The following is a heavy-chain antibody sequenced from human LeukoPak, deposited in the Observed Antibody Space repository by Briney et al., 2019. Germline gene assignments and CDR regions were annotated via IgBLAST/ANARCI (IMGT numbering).Heavy chain of an antibody. CDR1: GFTFSNYW. V-gene: IGHV3-7*04. CDR2: IKEDGSKK. J-gene: IGHJ4*02. Sequence: PGGSLRLSCAASGFTFSNYWMSWIRQGPGKGLEWVANIKEDGSKKNYVHSVQGRFTISRDNAKNALYLQMNSLRAEDTDVYYCGREVPGGTTSLDCWGQGTLVTVSS. CDR3: GREVPGGTTSLDC. D-gene: IGHD1-26*01.